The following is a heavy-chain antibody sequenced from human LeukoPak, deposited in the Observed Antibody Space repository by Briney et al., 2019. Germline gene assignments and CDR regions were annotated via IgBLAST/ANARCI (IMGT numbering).Heavy chain of an antibody. V-gene: IGHV4-34*01. D-gene: IGHD5-18*01. CDR3: WREDTAMAYFDY. J-gene: IGHJ4*02. CDR2: INHSGRT. CDR1: GGSFSGYY. Sequence: SEALSVTCAVYGGSFSGYYWSWIRQPPGKGLEWIGEINHSGRTNYTPSLKSRVTISVDTSKNHFSLNQSSVTAADTAVEYVWREDTAMAYFDYGGQGTLVTVSS.